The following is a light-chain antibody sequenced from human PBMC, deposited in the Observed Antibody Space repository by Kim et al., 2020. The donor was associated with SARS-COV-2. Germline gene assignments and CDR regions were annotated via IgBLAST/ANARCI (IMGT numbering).Light chain of an antibody. Sequence: ASVGDRVTITCRASHAISTYFNWYQQQPGKAPKLLIYAASSLQSGVPSRFIGGGSGTDFTLTINSLRPEDFATYYCQQSYATTDTFGQGTKVDIK. CDR3: QQSYATTDT. V-gene: IGKV1-39*01. CDR2: AAS. CDR1: HAISTY. J-gene: IGKJ1*01.